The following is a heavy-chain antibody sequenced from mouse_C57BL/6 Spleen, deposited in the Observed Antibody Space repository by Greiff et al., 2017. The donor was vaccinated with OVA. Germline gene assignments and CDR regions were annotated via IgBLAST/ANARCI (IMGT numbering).Heavy chain of an antibody. D-gene: IGHD1-1*01. Sequence: VQLKESGPGLVKPSQSLSLTCSVTGYSITSGYYWNWIRQFPGNKLEWMGYISYDGSNNYNPSLKNRISITRDTSKNQFFLKLNSVTTEDTATYYCANYGSLYYFDYWGQGTTLTVSS. J-gene: IGHJ2*01. CDR2: ISYDGSN. CDR3: ANYGSLYYFDY. V-gene: IGHV3-6*01. CDR1: GYSITSGYY.